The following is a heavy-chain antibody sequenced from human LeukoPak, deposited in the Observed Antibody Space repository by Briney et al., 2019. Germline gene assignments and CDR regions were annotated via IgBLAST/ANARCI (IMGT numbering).Heavy chain of an antibody. CDR3: ARSITMVRGVLP. D-gene: IGHD3-10*01. V-gene: IGHV4-30-4*08. CDR2: IYYSGST. Sequence: SETLSLTCTVSGGSISSGDYYWSWIRQPQGKGLEWIGYIYYSGSTYYSPSLKSRVTISVDTSKNQFSLKLSSVTAADTAVYYCARSITMVRGVLPWGQGTLVTVSS. J-gene: IGHJ5*02. CDR1: GGSISSGDYY.